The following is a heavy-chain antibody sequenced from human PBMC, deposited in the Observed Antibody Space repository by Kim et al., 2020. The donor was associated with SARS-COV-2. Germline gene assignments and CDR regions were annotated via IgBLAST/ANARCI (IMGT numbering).Heavy chain of an antibody. J-gene: IGHJ4*02. Sequence: GGSLRLSCAASGLTFSSYGMHWVRQAPGKGLEWVAVISYDGSNKYYADSVKGRFTISRDNSKNTLYLQMNSLRAEDTAVYYCARDNQVPYDSSGYPNTVYYWGQGTLVTVSS. D-gene: IGHD3-22*01. CDR1: GLTFSSYG. V-gene: IGHV3-33*05. CDR2: ISYDGSNK. CDR3: ARDNQVPYDSSGYPNTVYY.